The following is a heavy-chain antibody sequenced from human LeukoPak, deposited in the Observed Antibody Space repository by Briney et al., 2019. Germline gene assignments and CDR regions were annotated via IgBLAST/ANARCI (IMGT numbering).Heavy chain of an antibody. CDR3: ARGGRYPVY. D-gene: IGHD1-26*01. J-gene: IGHJ4*02. V-gene: IGHV3-53*01. CDR1: GFTVSSNY. Sequence: GGSLRLSCAASGFTVSSNYMSWVRQAPGKGLEWVSVIYGGGETFYADSVKGRFTISRDNAKNSLDLQMNSLRADDTAVYYCARGGRYPVYGGQGTLVTVSS. CDR2: IYGGGET.